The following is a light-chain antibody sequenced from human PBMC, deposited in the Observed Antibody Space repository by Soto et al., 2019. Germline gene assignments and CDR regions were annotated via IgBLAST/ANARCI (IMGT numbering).Light chain of an antibody. Sequence: DIQMTQSPSTLSASVGDRVTITCRASQSISSWLAWYQQKPGKAPKLLIYDASSLESGVPSRFSGSGSGTEFTLHISRLQPDDFATYYCQQYNSYSQTFGQGTKVEIK. J-gene: IGKJ1*01. CDR2: DAS. V-gene: IGKV1-5*01. CDR3: QQYNSYSQT. CDR1: QSISSW.